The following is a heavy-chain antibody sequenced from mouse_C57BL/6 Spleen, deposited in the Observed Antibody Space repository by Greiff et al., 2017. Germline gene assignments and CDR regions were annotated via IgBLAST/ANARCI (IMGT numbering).Heavy chain of an antibody. J-gene: IGHJ4*01. CDR3: ARGGSSGDYYAMDY. CDR1: GFTFSDYG. D-gene: IGHD3-2*02. Sequence: DVKLVESGGGLVKPGGSLKLSCAASGFTFSDYGMHWVRQAPEKGLEWVAYISSGSSTIYYADTVKGRFTISRDNAKNTLFLQMTSLRSEDTAMYYCARGGSSGDYYAMDYWGQGTSVTVSS. CDR2: ISSGSSTI. V-gene: IGHV5-17*01.